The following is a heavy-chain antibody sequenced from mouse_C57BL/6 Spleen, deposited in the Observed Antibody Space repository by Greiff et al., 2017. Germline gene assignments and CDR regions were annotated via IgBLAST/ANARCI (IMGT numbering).Heavy chain of an antibody. J-gene: IGHJ4*01. CDR1: GYSITSGYY. D-gene: IGHD1-1*01. CDR2: IRYDGSN. CDR3: AREIPFITTVVATEAMDY. V-gene: IGHV3-6*01. Sequence: EVQLVESGPGLVKPSQSLSLTCSVTGYSITSGYYWNWIRQFPGNKLEWMGYIRYDGSNNYNPSLKNRISITRDTSKNQFFLKLNSVTTEDTATYYCAREIPFITTVVATEAMDYWGQGTSVTVSS.